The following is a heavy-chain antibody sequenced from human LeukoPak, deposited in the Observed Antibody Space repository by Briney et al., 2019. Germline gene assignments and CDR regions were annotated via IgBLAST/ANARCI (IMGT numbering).Heavy chain of an antibody. D-gene: IGHD3-22*01. V-gene: IGHV3-21*01. CDR3: ARDSSGYYGVYYFDY. J-gene: IGHJ4*02. CDR1: GFTFSSYS. CDR2: ISSSSSYI. Sequence: PGGSLRLSCAASGFTFSSYSMNWVRQAPGKGLEWVSSISSSSSYIYYADSVKGRFTISRDNAKNSLYLQMNSLRAEDTAVYYCARDSSGYYGVYYFDYWGQGTQVTVSS.